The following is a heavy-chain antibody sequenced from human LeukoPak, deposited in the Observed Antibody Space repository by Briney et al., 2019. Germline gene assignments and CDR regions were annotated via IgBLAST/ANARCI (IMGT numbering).Heavy chain of an antibody. J-gene: IGHJ4*02. CDR3: AKSPVLRFLEWIEDY. D-gene: IGHD3-3*01. Sequence: PGGSLRLSCAASGFTFSDYGMHWVRQAPGKGLRWVAFIGYDGSNKYYPDSVKGRFTISRDNSKNTLYLQMNSLRAEDTAVYYCAKSPVLRFLEWIEDYWGQGTLVTVSS. CDR2: IGYDGSNK. V-gene: IGHV3-30*02. CDR1: GFTFSDYG.